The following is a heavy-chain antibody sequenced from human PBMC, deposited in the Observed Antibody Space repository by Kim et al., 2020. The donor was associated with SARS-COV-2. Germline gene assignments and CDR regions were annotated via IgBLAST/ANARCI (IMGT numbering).Heavy chain of an antibody. Sequence: PSLKRRIPIAVDTSKNTFSLKLSSVTAADTAVYYCARHAQQQWLVPLIDYWGQGTLVTVSS. D-gene: IGHD6-19*01. CDR3: ARHAQQQWLVPLIDY. J-gene: IGHJ4*02. V-gene: IGHV4-39*01.